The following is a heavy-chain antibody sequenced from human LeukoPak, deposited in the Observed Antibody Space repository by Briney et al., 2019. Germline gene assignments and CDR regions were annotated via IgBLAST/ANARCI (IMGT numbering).Heavy chain of an antibody. CDR3: AVGEYCSGGSCYYYYGMDV. Sequence: WASVKVCCKASGYTFTSYDINWVRQATGQGLEWMGWMNPNSGNTGYAQKFQGRVTMTRNTSISTAYMELSSLRSEDTAVYYCAVGEYCSGGSCYYYYGMDVWGQGTTVTVSS. J-gene: IGHJ6*02. D-gene: IGHD2-15*01. V-gene: IGHV1-8*01. CDR1: GYTFTSYD. CDR2: MNPNSGNT.